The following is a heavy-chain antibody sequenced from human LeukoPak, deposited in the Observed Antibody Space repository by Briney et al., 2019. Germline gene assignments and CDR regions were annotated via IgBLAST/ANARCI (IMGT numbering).Heavy chain of an antibody. CDR3: AREGISRKMDFDY. Sequence: GGSLRLSCAASGFTFSSHAMSWVRQAPEKGLEWVSSITNDNYDTFYVDSVKGRFTISRDESKNTLYLQMKSLRAEDTAVYYCAREGISRKMDFDYWGQGTLVTVSS. J-gene: IGHJ4*02. D-gene: IGHD2/OR15-2a*01. V-gene: IGHV3-23*01. CDR2: ITNDNYDT. CDR1: GFTFSSHA.